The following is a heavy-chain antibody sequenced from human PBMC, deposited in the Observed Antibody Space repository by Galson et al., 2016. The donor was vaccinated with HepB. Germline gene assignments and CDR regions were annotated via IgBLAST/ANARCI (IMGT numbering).Heavy chain of an antibody. CDR2: ISSASATI. D-gene: IGHD3-10*01. J-gene: IGHJ4*02. Sequence: SLRLSCAASGMTFSDSYMSWLRQPPGRGQEWVAYISSASATIPYADSVRGRFPISRDNRRRLLFLEMNSLRAEDTALYYCANDQKPRGFDYWGQGTLVTVSS. V-gene: IGHV3-11*01. CDR1: GMTFSDSY. CDR3: ANDQKPRGFDY.